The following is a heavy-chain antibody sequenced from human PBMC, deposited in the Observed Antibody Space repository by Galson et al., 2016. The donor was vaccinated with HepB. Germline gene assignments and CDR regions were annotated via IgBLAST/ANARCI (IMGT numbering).Heavy chain of an antibody. CDR2: IWYDGTNK. Sequence: SLRLSCAGSGFTFINYGMHWVRQAPGKGLEWVALIWYDGTNKYYADSVKGRFTISRDNSKNTVYLQMNSLRAEDTAVYYCAKDGGDGYNFPYYYGMDVWGQGTTVTVSS. V-gene: IGHV3-33*06. CDR1: GFTFINYG. D-gene: IGHD5-24*01. CDR3: AKDGGDGYNFPYYYGMDV. J-gene: IGHJ6*02.